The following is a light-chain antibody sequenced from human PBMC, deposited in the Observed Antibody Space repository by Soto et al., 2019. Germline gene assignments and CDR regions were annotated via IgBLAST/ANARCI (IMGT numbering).Light chain of an antibody. CDR3: QQFHISRT. J-gene: IGKJ1*01. CDR2: GAS. V-gene: IGKV3-20*01. CDR1: QSLNARY. Sequence: ETVLTQTPGRLSLSPGEKATLSSTSSQSLNARYLAWYQVKPGQAPRLLFYGASIRATGIPDRFIGSGSGTDFTLTITGLEPEDFAVYYCQQFHISRTFGQGTKVDIK.